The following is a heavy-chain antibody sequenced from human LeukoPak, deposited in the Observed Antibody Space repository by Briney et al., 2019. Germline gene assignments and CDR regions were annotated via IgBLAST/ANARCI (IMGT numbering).Heavy chain of an antibody. D-gene: IGHD3-22*01. J-gene: IGHJ4*02. CDR2: IYSGGST. CDR3: ARSGSYYDSSGYLAD. V-gene: IGHV3-53*01. Sequence: RQAPXXXXXWXSVIYSGGSTYYADSVKGRFTISRDNSKNTLYRQMNSLRAEDTAVYYCARSGSYYDSSGYLADWGQGTLVTVSS.